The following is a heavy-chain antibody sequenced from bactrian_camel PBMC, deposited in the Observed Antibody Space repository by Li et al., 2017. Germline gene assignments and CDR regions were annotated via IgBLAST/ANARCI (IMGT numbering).Heavy chain of an antibody. J-gene: IGHJ4*01. Sequence: HVQLVESGGGLVQPGGSLRLSCAAFGFTFNSKYITWVRQSPGQGGLEWVCSIGKDASMSYYRDSVKDRFTISQDNAKNTLYLRMNSLKPEDTAVYYCVCDGGAWYGAYWGQGTQVTVS. CDR2: IGKDASMS. V-gene: IGHV3-2*01. CDR3: VCDGGAWYGAY. CDR1: GFTFNSKY. D-gene: IGHD6*01.